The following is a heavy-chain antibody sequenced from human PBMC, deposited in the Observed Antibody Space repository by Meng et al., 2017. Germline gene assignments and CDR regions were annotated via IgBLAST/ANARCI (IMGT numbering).Heavy chain of an antibody. CDR1: GFTFSSYW. J-gene: IGHJ4*02. CDR2: INRDGSST. Sequence: GESLKISCAASGFTFSSYWMHWVRQAPGKGLVWVSRINRDGSSTSYADSVKGRFTISRDNAKNTLYLQMNSLRSEDTAGYYCARFSYGGNSDYWGQGTLVTVSS. CDR3: ARFSYGGNSDY. D-gene: IGHD4-23*01. V-gene: IGHV3-74*01.